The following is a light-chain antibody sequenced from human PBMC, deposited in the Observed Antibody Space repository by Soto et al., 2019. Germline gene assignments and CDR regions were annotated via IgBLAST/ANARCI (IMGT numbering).Light chain of an antibody. CDR3: SSYTSSSTLLYV. J-gene: IGLJ1*01. Sequence: QSALTQPASVSGSPGQSITISCTGTSRDVGGNNYVSWYQQHPGKAPKLMIYDVSNRPSGVSKRFSGSKSGNTASLTISGLQAEDEADYYCSSYTSSSTLLYVFGTGTKVTVL. V-gene: IGLV2-14*01. CDR1: SRDVGGNNY. CDR2: DVS.